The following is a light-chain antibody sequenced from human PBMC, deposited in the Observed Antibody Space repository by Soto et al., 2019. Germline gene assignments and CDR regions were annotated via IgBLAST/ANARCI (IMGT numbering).Light chain of an antibody. CDR3: QQYGSSPRT. Sequence: IVMTQSPATLSVSPGERATLWCRASQSISSYLAWYQQKPGQAPRLLIYGASSRATGIPDRFSGSGSGTDFTLTISRLEPEDFAVYYCQQYGSSPRTFGQGTKVDI. CDR1: QSISSY. CDR2: GAS. V-gene: IGKV3-20*01. J-gene: IGKJ1*01.